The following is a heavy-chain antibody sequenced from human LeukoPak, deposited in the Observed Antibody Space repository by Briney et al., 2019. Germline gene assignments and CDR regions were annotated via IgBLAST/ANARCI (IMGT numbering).Heavy chain of an antibody. J-gene: IGHJ4*02. CDR2: FDPEDGET. CDR1: GYTLTEVS. CDR3: ARDQFWYFDY. D-gene: IGHD3-3*01. Sequence: ASVKVSCKVSGYTLTEVSMHWVRQAPGKGLEWMGGFDPEDGETIYAQKFQVRVTMTEDTSTDTAYMELSRLTSEDTAVYYCARDQFWYFDYWGQGTLVTVSS. V-gene: IGHV1-24*01.